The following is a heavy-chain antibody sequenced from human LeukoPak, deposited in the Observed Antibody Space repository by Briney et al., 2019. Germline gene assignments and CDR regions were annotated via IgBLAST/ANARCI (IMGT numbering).Heavy chain of an antibody. D-gene: IGHD5-18*01. CDR2: INSAGSSP. J-gene: IGHJ4*02. CDR1: EFTFEDYG. V-gene: IGHV3-74*01. CDR3: ARGGSYSYGSFDY. Sequence: GGSLRLSXAASEFTFEDYGMSWVRQAPGKGLVWVSRINSAGSSPSQADSVKGRFTISRDNAKNTLYLQMNSLRAEDTAVYYCARGGSYSYGSFDYWGQGTLVTVSS.